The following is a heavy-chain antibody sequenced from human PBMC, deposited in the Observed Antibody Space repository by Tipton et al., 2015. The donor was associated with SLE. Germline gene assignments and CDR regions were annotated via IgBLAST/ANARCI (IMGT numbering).Heavy chain of an antibody. CDR1: GGSISSYY. CDR3: ARVNSSGWAYYYYYMDV. Sequence: LRLSCTVSGGSISSYYWSWIRQPPGKGLEWIGNIYYSGSTNYNPSLKSRVTISVDTSKNQFSLKLSSVTAADTAVYYCARVNSSGWAYYYYYMDVWGKGTTVTVSS. V-gene: IGHV4-59*01. J-gene: IGHJ6*03. D-gene: IGHD6-19*01. CDR2: IYYSGST.